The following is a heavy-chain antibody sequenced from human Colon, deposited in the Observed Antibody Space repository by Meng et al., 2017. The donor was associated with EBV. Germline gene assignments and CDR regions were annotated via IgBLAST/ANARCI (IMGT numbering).Heavy chain of an antibody. J-gene: IGHJ4*02. Sequence: QGPLQQWGAGLLKPSETLSLTCAVYGGSFSGHYWTWIRQPPGKGLEWIGEINHSGSTNYNPSLKSRVPLSTDTSKTPFSLKVPSVPAAPPALSFCARLYPPAQWLLPSATREYWGPGTLVTVSS. V-gene: IGHV4-34*01. D-gene: IGHD6-19*01. CDR3: ARLYPPAQWLLPSATREY. CDR2: INHSGST. CDR1: GGSFSGHY.